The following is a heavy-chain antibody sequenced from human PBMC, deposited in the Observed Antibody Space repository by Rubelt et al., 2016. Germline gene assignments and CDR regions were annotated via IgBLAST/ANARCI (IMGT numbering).Heavy chain of an antibody. CDR3: ARRQLWSFLFDY. CDR2: IGTAGDK. CDR1: GFTFSSYD. J-gene: IGHJ4*02. D-gene: IGHD5-18*01. Sequence: EVQLVESGGGLVQPGGSLRLSCAASGFTFSSYDMHWVRQATGKGLEWVSAIGTAGDKYYPGSVKGRFTISRENAKNSLYLQMNSLRAEDTAVYYCARRQLWSFLFDYWGQGTLVTVSS. V-gene: IGHV3-13*01.